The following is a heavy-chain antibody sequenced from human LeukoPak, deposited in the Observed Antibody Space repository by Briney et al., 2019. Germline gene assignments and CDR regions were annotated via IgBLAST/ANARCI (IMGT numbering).Heavy chain of an antibody. J-gene: IGHJ3*02. CDR3: AREGDDAFDI. V-gene: IGHV3-21*01. Sequence: PGGSLRLSCAASGFTFSSYSMNWVRQAPGKGLEWASSISSSSSYIYYADSVKGRFTISRDNAKNSLYLQMNSLRAEDTAVYYCAREGDDAFDIWGQGTMVTVSS. CDR1: GFTFSSYS. CDR2: ISSSSSYI.